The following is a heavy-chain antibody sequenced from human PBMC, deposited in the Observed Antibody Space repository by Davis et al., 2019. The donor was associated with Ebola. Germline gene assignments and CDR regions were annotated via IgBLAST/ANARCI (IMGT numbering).Heavy chain of an antibody. CDR2: ISAYNGNT. Sequence: AASVKVSCKASGYTFTSYGISWVRQAPGQGLEWMGWISAYNGNTNYAQKLQGRVTITADESTSTAYMELSSLRSEDTAVYYCARDRGSNYYYYGMDVWGQGTTVTVSS. J-gene: IGHJ6*02. CDR3: ARDRGSNYYYYGMDV. V-gene: IGHV1-18*01. CDR1: GYTFTSYG. D-gene: IGHD4-11*01.